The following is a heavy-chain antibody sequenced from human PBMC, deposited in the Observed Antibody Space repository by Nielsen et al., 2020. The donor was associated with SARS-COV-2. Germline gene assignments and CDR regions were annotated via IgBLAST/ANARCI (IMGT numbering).Heavy chain of an antibody. CDR2: ISSSDSVR. Sequence: GESLKISCAASGFTFSSYEMNWVRQAPGKGLEWVSYISSSDSVRYYADSVKGRFTISRDNAKNSLFLQMNSLRAEDTAVYYCARSMVTNYFDYRGQGTLVTVSS. V-gene: IGHV3-48*03. CDR1: GFTFSSYE. CDR3: ARSMVTNYFDY. J-gene: IGHJ4*02. D-gene: IGHD4/OR15-4a*01.